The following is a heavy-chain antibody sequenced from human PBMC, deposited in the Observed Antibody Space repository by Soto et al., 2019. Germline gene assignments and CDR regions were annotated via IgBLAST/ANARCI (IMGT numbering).Heavy chain of an antibody. V-gene: IGHV3-48*01. CDR3: ARDSRWGPPGY. CDR2: ISSSSSTI. D-gene: IGHD7-27*01. J-gene: IGHJ4*02. CDR1: GFTFSSYS. Sequence: GGSLRLSCAASGFTFSSYSMNWVRQAPGKGLEWVSYISSSSSTIYYADSVKGRFTISRDNAKNSLYLQMNSLRAEDTAVYYCARDSRWGPPGYWGQGTLVTVSS.